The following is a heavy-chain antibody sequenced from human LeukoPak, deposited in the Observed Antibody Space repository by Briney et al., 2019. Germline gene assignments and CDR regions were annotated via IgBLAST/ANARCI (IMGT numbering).Heavy chain of an antibody. D-gene: IGHD3-10*01. CDR2: SRNKAVSYTT. Sequence: GGSLRLSCAASGITFSDHYMDWVRRAPGKGLDWVGRSRNKAVSYTTEYAASVKGRFTISRDDSKNSLYLQMNSLKTEDTAVYYCARDNFGSSVGYYYMDVWGKGTTVTVSS. J-gene: IGHJ6*03. CDR3: ARDNFGSSVGYYYMDV. CDR1: GITFSDHY. V-gene: IGHV3-72*01.